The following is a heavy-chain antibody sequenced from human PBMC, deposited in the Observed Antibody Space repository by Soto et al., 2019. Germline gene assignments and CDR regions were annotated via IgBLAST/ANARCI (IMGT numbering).Heavy chain of an antibody. Sequence: PGGSLRLSCAASGFTFDDYTMHWVRQAPGKGLEWVSLISWDGGSTYYADSVKGRFTISRDNSKNSLYLQMNSLRTEYTALYYCAKDKGIAAAGSSLDYWGQGTLVTVS. D-gene: IGHD6-13*01. J-gene: IGHJ4*02. CDR1: GFTFDDYT. CDR2: ISWDGGST. V-gene: IGHV3-43*01. CDR3: AKDKGIAAAGSSLDY.